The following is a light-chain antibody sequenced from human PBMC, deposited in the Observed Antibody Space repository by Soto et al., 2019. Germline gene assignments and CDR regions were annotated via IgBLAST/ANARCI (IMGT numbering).Light chain of an antibody. CDR2: AAS. CDR1: QGISSY. J-gene: IGKJ1*01. Sequence: AIRMTQSPSSLSASTGDRVTITCRASQGISSYLAWYQQKPGKAPKLLIYAASTLQSGVPSRFSGSGSGTDFTLTISSLQPEDFASYYCLQAKAFPLTLGQGTKVDIK. V-gene: IGKV1-8*01. CDR3: LQAKAFPLT.